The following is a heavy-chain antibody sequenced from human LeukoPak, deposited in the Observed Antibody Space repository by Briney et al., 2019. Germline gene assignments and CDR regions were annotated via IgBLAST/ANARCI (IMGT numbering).Heavy chain of an antibody. J-gene: IGHJ4*02. CDR3: VGGYDS. Sequence: PSETLSLTCTVSGYSISSGYYWGWIRQPPGKGLEWIGYIYYSGSTNYNPSLKSRVTISVDTSKNQFSLKLSSVTAADTAVYYCVGGYDSWGQGTLVTVSS. D-gene: IGHD5-12*01. CDR2: IYYSGST. V-gene: IGHV4-59*01. CDR1: GYSISSGYY.